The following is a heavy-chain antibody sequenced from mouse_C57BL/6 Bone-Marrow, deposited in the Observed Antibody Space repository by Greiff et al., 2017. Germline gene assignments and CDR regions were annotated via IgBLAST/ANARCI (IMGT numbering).Heavy chain of an antibody. CDR3: ARTPHYGSSYDFDY. Sequence: VKLVESGPGLVAPSQSLSITCTVSGFSLTSYAISWVRQPPGKGLEWLGVIWTGGGTNYNSALKSRLSISKDNSKSQVFLKMNSLQTDDTARYYCARTPHYGSSYDFDYWGQGTTLTVSS. CDR1: GFSLTSYA. CDR2: IWTGGGT. D-gene: IGHD1-1*01. V-gene: IGHV2-9-1*01. J-gene: IGHJ2*01.